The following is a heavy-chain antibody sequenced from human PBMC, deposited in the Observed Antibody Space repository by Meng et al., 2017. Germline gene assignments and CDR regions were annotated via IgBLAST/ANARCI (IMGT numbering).Heavy chain of an antibody. Sequence: LHGWVPGLVKPSEILSLTCPVSGGSISSYYWSWIRQPAGKGLEWIGRIYTSGSTNYNPSLKSRVTMSVDTSKNQFSLKLSSVTAADTAVYYCAGDYGDYRDWYFDLWGRGTLVTVSS. D-gene: IGHD4-17*01. J-gene: IGHJ2*01. CDR3: AGDYGDYRDWYFDL. V-gene: IGHV4-4*07. CDR1: GGSISSYY. CDR2: IYTSGST.